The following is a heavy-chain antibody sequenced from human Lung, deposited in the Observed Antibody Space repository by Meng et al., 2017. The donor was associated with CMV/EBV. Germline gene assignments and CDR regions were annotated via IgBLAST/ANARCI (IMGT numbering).Heavy chain of an antibody. V-gene: IGHV5-51*01. J-gene: IGHJ6*02. Sequence: KVSCKGSGYSFTSYWIGWVRQMPGKGLEWMGIIYPGDSDTRYSPSFQGQVTISADKSISTAYLQWSSLKASDTAMYYCARHGGSTIYYYYGMDVWGQGTXVTVSS. D-gene: IGHD2-15*01. CDR2: IYPGDSDT. CDR3: ARHGGSTIYYYYGMDV. CDR1: GYSFTSYW.